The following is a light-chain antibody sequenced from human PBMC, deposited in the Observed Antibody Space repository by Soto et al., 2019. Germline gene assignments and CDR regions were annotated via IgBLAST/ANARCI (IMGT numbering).Light chain of an antibody. CDR3: QQGYSNPWT. Sequence: DIFLTQSPDTLSLSPGERATLSCRASQSVSNNYLAWYQQKPGQAPRLLIYGASNRATGIPDRFSGRGSGTDFTLTVESLQPEDFATYYCQQGYSNPWTFGQGTKVDIK. CDR1: QSVSNNY. CDR2: GAS. V-gene: IGKV3D-7*01. J-gene: IGKJ1*01.